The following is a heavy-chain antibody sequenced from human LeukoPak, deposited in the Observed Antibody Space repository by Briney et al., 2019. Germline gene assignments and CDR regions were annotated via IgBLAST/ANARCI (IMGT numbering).Heavy chain of an antibody. Sequence: GGSLRLSCEGSAFIFSGHWMNWVRQAPGKGLEWVANIKQDGSEQYYVDSVKGRFTISRDNAKNSLYLQMNSLRAEDTAVYYCARDTEMLYYDANGYHAWGQGTMVTVSS. CDR1: AFIFSGHW. CDR3: ARDTEMLYYDANGYHA. D-gene: IGHD3-22*01. V-gene: IGHV3-7*01. J-gene: IGHJ3*01. CDR2: IKQDGSEQ.